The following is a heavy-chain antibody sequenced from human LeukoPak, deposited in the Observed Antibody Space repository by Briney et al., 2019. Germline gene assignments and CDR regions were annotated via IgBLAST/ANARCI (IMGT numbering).Heavy chain of an antibody. J-gene: IGHJ4*02. D-gene: IGHD3-22*01. CDR3: ARWADSSGYYLFDY. CDR1: GGSVNGFY. CDR2: IYYSGST. Sequence: SETLSLTCVVYGGSVNGFYWSWIRQPPGKGLEWIGSIYYSGSTYYNPSLKSRVTISVDTSKNQFSLKLSSVTAADTAVYYCARWADSSGYYLFDYWGQGTLVTVSS. V-gene: IGHV4-34*01.